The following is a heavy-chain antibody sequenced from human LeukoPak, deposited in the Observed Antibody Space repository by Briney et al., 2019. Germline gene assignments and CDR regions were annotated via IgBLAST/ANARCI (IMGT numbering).Heavy chain of an antibody. CDR1: GYTLTELS. Sequence: ASVKVSCKVSGYTLTELSMHWVRQAPGKGLEGMGGFDPEDGETIYAQKFQGRVTMTEDTSTDTAYMELSSLRSEDTAVYYCATDASGSYLDAFDIWGQGTMATVSS. CDR2: FDPEDGET. J-gene: IGHJ3*02. D-gene: IGHD1-26*01. CDR3: ATDASGSYLDAFDI. V-gene: IGHV1-24*01.